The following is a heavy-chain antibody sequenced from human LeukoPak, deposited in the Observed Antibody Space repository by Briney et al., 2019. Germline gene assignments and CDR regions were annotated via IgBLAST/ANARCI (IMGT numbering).Heavy chain of an antibody. D-gene: IGHD6-19*01. V-gene: IGHV3-23*01. CDR2: ISGSGGST. Sequence: GGSLRLSCAAPGFTFSSYAMSWVRQAPGKGLEWVSVISGSGGSTYYADSVKGRFTISRDNSKNTLYLQMNSLRAEDTAVYYCAKGRRDSGGWDTLDYWGQGTLVTVSA. CDR1: GFTFSSYA. CDR3: AKGRRDSGGWDTLDY. J-gene: IGHJ4*02.